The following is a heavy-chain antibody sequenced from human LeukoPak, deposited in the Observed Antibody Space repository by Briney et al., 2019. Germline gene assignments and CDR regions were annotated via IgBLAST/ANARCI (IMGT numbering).Heavy chain of an antibody. J-gene: IGHJ4*02. CDR1: GFTFSSYA. Sequence: HAGGSLRLSCAASGFTFSSYAMSWVRQAPGKGLEWVSAISSTGGATYYADSVKGRFTISRDNSKNTLYLQMNSLRVEDTAVYYCAKNRNFWPGSSGFDYWGQGTLVTVSS. V-gene: IGHV3-23*01. D-gene: IGHD3/OR15-3a*01. CDR2: ISSTGGAT. CDR3: AKNRNFWPGSSGFDY.